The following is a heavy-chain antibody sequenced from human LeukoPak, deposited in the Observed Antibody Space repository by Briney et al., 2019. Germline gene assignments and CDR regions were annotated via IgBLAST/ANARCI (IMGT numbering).Heavy chain of an antibody. CDR2: INPNSGGT. CDR3: ARGRSPSLRFLDSPLGY. CDR1: GYTFTGYY. Sequence: ASVKVSCKASGYTFTGYYMHWVRQAPGQGLECMGWINPNSGGTNYAQKFQGRVTMTRDTSISTAYMELSRLRSDDTAVYYCARGRSPSLRFLDSPLGYWGQGTLVTVSS. J-gene: IGHJ4*02. D-gene: IGHD3-3*01. V-gene: IGHV1-2*02.